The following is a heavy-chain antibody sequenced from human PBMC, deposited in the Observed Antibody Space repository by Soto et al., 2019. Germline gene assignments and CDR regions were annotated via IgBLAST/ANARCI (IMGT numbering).Heavy chain of an antibody. CDR2: ISSSSSYI. CDR3: ARSIAVAGILDYYYYYGMDV. Sequence: EVQLVESGGGLVKPGGSLRLSCAASGFTFSSYSMNWVRQAPGKGLEWVSSISSSSSYIYYADSVKGRFTISRDNAKNSLYLQMNSLGAEDTAVYYCARSIAVAGILDYYYYYGMDVWGQGTTVTVSS. CDR1: GFTFSSYS. J-gene: IGHJ6*02. V-gene: IGHV3-21*01. D-gene: IGHD6-19*01.